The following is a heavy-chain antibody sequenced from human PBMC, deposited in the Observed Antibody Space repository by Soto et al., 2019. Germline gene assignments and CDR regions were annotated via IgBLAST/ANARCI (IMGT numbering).Heavy chain of an antibody. CDR2: IYYSGNT. D-gene: IGHD6-13*01. CDR3: ARGIASSSRTSLIY. J-gene: IGHJ4*02. Sequence: PSETLSLTCTVSGDSIRNYYWSWIRQPPGKGLEWIGYIYYSGNTNYNPSLKSRVTISLDTSKNQFSLKLTSVTAADTAIYYCARGIASSSRTSLIYWGQGALVTVS. CDR1: GDSIRNYY. V-gene: IGHV4-59*01.